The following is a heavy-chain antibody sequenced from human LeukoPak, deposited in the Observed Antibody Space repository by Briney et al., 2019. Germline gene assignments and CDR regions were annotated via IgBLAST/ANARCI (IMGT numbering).Heavy chain of an antibody. V-gene: IGHV4-34*01. J-gene: IGHJ4*02. CDR3: ARGMCSGGSCPPGYYFDY. CDR2: INHSGST. D-gene: IGHD2-15*01. Sequence: PSETLSLTCAVYGGSFSGYYWSWIRQPSGKGLEWIGEINHSGSTNYNPSLKSRVTISVDTSKNQFSLKLSSVTAADTAVYYCARGMCSGGSCPPGYYFDYWGQGTLVTVSS. CDR1: GGSFSGYY.